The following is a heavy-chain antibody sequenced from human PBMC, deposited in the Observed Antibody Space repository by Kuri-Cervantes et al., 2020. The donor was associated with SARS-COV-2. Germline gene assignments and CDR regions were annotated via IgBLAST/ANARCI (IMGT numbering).Heavy chain of an antibody. D-gene: IGHD3-22*01. Sequence: GSLRLSCPVSGGSISSHYWSWIRQPPGKGLEWIGYIYYSGSTNYNPSLKSRVTISVDTSKNQFSLKLSSVTAADTAVYYCTRAGYDNSGYYYSFDFWGQGTLVTVSS. V-gene: IGHV4-59*11. CDR1: GGSISSHY. J-gene: IGHJ4*02. CDR3: TRAGYDNSGYYYSFDF. CDR2: IYYSGST.